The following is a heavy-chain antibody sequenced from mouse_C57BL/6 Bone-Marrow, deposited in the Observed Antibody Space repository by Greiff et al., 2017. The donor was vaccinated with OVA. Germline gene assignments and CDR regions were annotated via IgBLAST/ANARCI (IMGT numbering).Heavy chain of an antibody. CDR3: ARGGDYGSSFNWFAY. J-gene: IGHJ3*01. CDR2: INPGSGGT. Sequence: VKLMESGAELVRPGTSVKVSCKASGYAFTNYLIEWVKQRPGQGLEWIGVINPGSGGTNYNEKFKGKATLTADKSSSTAYMQLSSLTSEDSAVYFCARGGDYGSSFNWFAYWGQGTLVTVSA. CDR1: GYAFTNYL. D-gene: IGHD1-1*01. V-gene: IGHV1-54*01.